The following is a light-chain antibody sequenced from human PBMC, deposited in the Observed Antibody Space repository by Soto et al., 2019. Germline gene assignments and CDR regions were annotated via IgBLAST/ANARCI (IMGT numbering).Light chain of an antibody. CDR3: QQYSKWPIT. J-gene: IGKJ5*01. V-gene: IGKV3D-20*02. CDR2: DAS. Sequence: EIVLTQSPGALSLSPGERATLSCRASQSVSSSYLAWYQQKPGQAPRLLIYDASSRATGIPDRFSGGGSGTDFTLTISRLEPEDFAVYYCQQYSKWPITFGQGTRLEI. CDR1: QSVSSSY.